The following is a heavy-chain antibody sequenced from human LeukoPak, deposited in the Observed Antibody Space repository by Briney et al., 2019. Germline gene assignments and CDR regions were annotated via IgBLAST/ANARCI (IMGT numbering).Heavy chain of an antibody. CDR1: GFTFSNAW. J-gene: IGHJ3*02. D-gene: IGHD3-22*01. CDR2: IKSKTDGGTT. V-gene: IGHV3-15*01. Sequence: GGSLRLSCAASGFTFSNAWMSWVRQAPGKGLEWVGRIKSKTDGGTTDYAAPVKGRFTISRDDSKNTLYLQMNSLKTEDTAVYYCTTDNTIITMIVVVTDAFDIWGQGTMVTVSS. CDR3: TTDNTIITMIVVVTDAFDI.